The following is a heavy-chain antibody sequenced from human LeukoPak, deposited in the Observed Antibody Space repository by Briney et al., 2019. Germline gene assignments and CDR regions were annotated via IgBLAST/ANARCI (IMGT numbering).Heavy chain of an antibody. CDR2: IYHSGGT. D-gene: IGHD4-17*01. J-gene: IGHJ4*02. CDR3: ASTITVTTDY. CDR1: GYSISSGYY. Sequence: SETLSLTCTVSGYSISSGYYWGWIRQPPGKGLEWIGSIYHSGGTYYNPSLKSRVTISVDTSRNQFSLRLTSVTAADTAVYYCASTITVTTDYWGQGTLVTVSS. V-gene: IGHV4-38-2*02.